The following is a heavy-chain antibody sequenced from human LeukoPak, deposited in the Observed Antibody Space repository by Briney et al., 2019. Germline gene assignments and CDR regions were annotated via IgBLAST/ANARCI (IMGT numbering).Heavy chain of an antibody. D-gene: IGHD1-1*01. J-gene: IGHJ6*03. CDR3: ARGGLELERRYYYYYMDV. CDR1: GYTFTGYY. V-gene: IGHV1-2*02. CDR2: INPNSGGT. Sequence: ASVKVSCKASGYTFTGYYMHWVRQAPGQGLEWMGWINPNSGGTNYAQKFQGRVTMTRDTSISTAYMELSRLRSDDAAVYYCARGGLELERRYYYYYMDVWGKGTTVTVSS.